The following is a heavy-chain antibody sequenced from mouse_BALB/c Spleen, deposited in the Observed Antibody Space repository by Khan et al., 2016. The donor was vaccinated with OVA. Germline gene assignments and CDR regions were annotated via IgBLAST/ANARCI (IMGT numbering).Heavy chain of an antibody. V-gene: IGHV1-26*01. CDR1: GYSFTLYY. D-gene: IGHD2-14*01. CDR3: ARGYDFFAS. Sequence: VQLKESGPDLVKPGASVKISCKASGYSFTLYYMSWVKQSHGKSLEWIGRVNPNTDNINYNQEFKGKAIFTVDKSSNTAYMALRSLTSEDSAFYFCARGYDFFASGGQGTLVTVSA. J-gene: IGHJ3*01. CDR2: VNPNTDNI.